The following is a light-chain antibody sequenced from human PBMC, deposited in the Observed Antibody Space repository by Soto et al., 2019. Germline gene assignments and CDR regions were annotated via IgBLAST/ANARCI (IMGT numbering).Light chain of an antibody. V-gene: IGLV2-14*01. CDR2: GVK. CDR1: GRDIGAYDY. J-gene: IGLJ1*01. Sequence: LTQPASVSGSPGQSITISCTGSGRDIGAYDYVSWYQQHPGKAPKLIIYGVKNRPSGVSNRFSASKSAFTASLTISGLQTEDEADYYCSSYTTSYFDVFGPGTKVTVL. CDR3: SSYTTSYFDV.